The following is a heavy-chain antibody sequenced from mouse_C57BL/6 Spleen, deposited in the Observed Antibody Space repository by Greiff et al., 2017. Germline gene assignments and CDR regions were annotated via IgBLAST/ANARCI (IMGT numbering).Heavy chain of an antibody. J-gene: IGHJ2*01. V-gene: IGHV8-8*01. CDR2: TWWDDDK. CDR3: SRIVDSSGLDYFDY. Sequence: QVTLKESGPGLLQPSQTLSLTCSFSGFSLSTFGMGVGWIRQPSGMGLVWLAHTWWDDDKYYNPALKSRLSTSKDTSKTQVFHEITNVDTAEPATYYWSRIVDSSGLDYFDYWGQGTTLTVSS. D-gene: IGHD3-2*01. CDR1: GFSLSTFGMG.